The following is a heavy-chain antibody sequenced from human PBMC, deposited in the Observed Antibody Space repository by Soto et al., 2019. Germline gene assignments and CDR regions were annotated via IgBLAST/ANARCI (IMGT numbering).Heavy chain of an antibody. V-gene: IGHV3-23*01. D-gene: IGHD3-10*01. J-gene: IGHJ4*02. CDR1: GFTFNNYA. Sequence: EVQLLESGGGLVQPGGSLRLSCAASGFTFNNYAMTWVRQAPGKGLEWVSAISGGGDTTSYADSVKGRFTVSRDGSKNTLYPQRSSLRAEDTALYYCAKGRGGSGSLAPRVDFWGQGTLVTVSS. CDR2: ISGGGDTT. CDR3: AKGRGGSGSLAPRVDF.